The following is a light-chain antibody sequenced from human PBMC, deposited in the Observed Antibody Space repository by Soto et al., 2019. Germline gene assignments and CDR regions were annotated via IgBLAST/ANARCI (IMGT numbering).Light chain of an antibody. CDR1: QSVLHRSKRKNY. J-gene: IGKJ1*01. CDR2: WAS. Sequence: DLEMTRAPDALAVSLGERTTIKSKSSQSVLHRSKRKNYLAWYQQKAGQPPKLLISWASTRESGVPDRFSGSGSGTDFTLTISSLQAEDVATYYCQQYYIVRTFGHGSNVDI. V-gene: IGKV4-1*01. CDR3: QQYYIVRT.